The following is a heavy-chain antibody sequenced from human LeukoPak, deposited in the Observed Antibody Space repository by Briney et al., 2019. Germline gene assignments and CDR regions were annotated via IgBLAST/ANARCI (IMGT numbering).Heavy chain of an antibody. D-gene: IGHD6-19*01. CDR3: VRVIFARGWYLIDS. CDR2: IGNSGNYI. V-gene: IGHV3-21*01. CDR1: GFLLNNYG. Sequence: KPGGSLLPSFAATGFLLNNYGMNWVRPAPGKGLEWVSSIGNSGNYIFYGDSVEGRFTISRDNAKNSLYLQMNSLRADDTAVYYCVRVIFARGWYLIDSWGQGTLVTVSS. J-gene: IGHJ4*02.